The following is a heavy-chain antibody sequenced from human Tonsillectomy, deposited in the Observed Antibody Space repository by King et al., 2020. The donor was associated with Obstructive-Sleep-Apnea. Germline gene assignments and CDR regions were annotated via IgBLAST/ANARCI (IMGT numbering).Heavy chain of an antibody. Sequence: VQLVESGGGVVQPGRSLRLSCAASGFTFNNYGIHWVRQAPGKGLEWMAVIWYDGINKKYADSVKGRFTISRDNSKNTVYLQMSSLRVEDTAVYYCARGPSGGMASAGMDYWGQGILVSVSS. CDR1: GFTFNNYG. D-gene: IGHD6-13*01. J-gene: IGHJ4*02. V-gene: IGHV3-33*01. CDR3: ARGPSGGMASAGMDY. CDR2: IWYDGINK.